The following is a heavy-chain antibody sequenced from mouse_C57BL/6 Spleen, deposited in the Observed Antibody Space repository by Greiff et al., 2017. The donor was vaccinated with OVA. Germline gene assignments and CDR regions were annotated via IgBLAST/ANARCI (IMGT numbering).Heavy chain of an antibody. V-gene: IGHV1-62-2*01. CDR2: FYPGSGSI. Sequence: VQLQQSGAELVKPGASVKLSCTASGYTFTEYTIHWVKQRSGQGLEWIGWFYPGSGSIKYNEKFKGKATLTADKSSSTAYMQLSSLTSEDSAVYVSAGGEGTYNNYFDYWGQGTTLTVSS. J-gene: IGHJ2*01. CDR3: AGGEGTYNNYFDY. CDR1: GYTFTEYT. D-gene: IGHD1-3*01.